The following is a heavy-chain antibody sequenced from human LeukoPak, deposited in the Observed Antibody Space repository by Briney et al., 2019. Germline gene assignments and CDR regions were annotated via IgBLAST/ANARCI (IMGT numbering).Heavy chain of an antibody. V-gene: IGHV3-7*01. CDR1: GFTFSSYW. CDR3: AKEDAVTTGVFDY. D-gene: IGHD4-17*01. CDR2: IKQDGSEK. Sequence: PGGSLRLSCAASGFTFSSYWMSWVRQAPGKGLEWVANIKQDGSEKYYVDSVKGRFTISRDNAKNSLYLQMNSLRAEDTAVYYCAKEDAVTTGVFDYWGQGTLVTVSS. J-gene: IGHJ4*02.